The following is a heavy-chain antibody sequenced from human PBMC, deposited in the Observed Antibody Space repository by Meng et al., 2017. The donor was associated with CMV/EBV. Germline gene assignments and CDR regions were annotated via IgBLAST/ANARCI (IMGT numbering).Heavy chain of an antibody. Sequence: ASVKVSCKASGYTFTSYDINWVRQATGQGLEWMGWMNPNSGNTGYAQKFQGRVTITRNTSISTAYMELSSLRSEDTAVYYCARDGVSIVGATTVDYWGQGTLVTVSS. V-gene: IGHV1-8*03. J-gene: IGHJ4*02. CDR1: GYTFTSYD. CDR3: ARDGVSIVGATTVDY. D-gene: IGHD1-26*01. CDR2: MNPNSGNT.